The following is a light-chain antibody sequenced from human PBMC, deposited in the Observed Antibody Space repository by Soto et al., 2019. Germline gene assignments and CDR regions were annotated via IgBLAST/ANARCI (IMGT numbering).Light chain of an antibody. CDR2: DAS. Sequence: DVHMTQSPSTLSASVGDRVTITCRASESIATWLAWYQQKPGQAPKLLIYDASRLESGVPSMFSGGGSGTEFTLTISGLQPEDFATYYCQQYNSYFGPGTKLEI. J-gene: IGKJ2*01. CDR1: ESIATW. V-gene: IGKV1-5*01. CDR3: QQYNSY.